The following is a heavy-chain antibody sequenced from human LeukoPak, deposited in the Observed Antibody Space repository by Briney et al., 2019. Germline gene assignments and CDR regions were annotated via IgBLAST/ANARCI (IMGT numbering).Heavy chain of an antibody. V-gene: IGHV3-23*01. Sequence: GGCLRLSCAATGFTISSSATTWVRQAPGKGLDWVSTITRTGSNTFYADSVKGRFTISRDNSNNTLYLQMNSLRVEDTAIYFCAKDMGGRLGPWGQGTLVTVSS. D-gene: IGHD1-26*01. CDR2: ITRTGSNT. CDR1: GFTISSSA. CDR3: AKDMGGRLGP. J-gene: IGHJ5*02.